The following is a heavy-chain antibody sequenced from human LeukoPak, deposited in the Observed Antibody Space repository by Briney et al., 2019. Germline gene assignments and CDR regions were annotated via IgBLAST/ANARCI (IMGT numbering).Heavy chain of an antibody. Sequence: PGGSLRLSCAASGFTFSSYAMHWVRQAPGKGLEWVAVTSYDGSIKHYADSVKGRFTISRDNSKNTLDLQMNSLRAEDTAVYYCAKDRDYGSGSYFDYWGQGTLVTVSS. CDR1: GFTFSSYA. CDR3: AKDRDYGSGSYFDY. D-gene: IGHD3-10*01. J-gene: IGHJ4*02. CDR2: TSYDGSIK. V-gene: IGHV3-30-3*01.